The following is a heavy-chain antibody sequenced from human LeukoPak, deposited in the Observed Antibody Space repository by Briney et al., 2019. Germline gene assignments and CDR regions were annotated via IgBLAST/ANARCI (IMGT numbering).Heavy chain of an antibody. V-gene: IGHV1-2*06. CDR2: INPNSGGS. Sequence: ASVKVSCKASGYTITGYYMHWVRQAPGQGLEWMGRINPNSGGSDSAQKFQGRITMTRDTSISTAYMELSGLRSDDTAVYYCARDPTRVPAAYNWFDPWGQGTLVTVSS. J-gene: IGHJ5*02. D-gene: IGHD2-2*01. CDR1: GYTITGYY. CDR3: ARDPTRVPAAYNWFDP.